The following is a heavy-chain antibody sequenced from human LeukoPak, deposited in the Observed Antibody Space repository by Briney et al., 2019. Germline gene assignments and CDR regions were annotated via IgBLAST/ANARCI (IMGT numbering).Heavy chain of an antibody. V-gene: IGHV3-7*01. CDR2: MKQDGSEK. CDR1: GFTFSSYW. D-gene: IGHD4-11*01. J-gene: IGHJ4*02. CDR3: ARSENKNGNYASALYDY. Sequence: GGSLRLSCAASGFTFSSYWMSWVRQAPGKGLEWVANMKQDGSEKYYVDSVKGRFTISRDNAKNSLYLQMNSLRAEDTAVYYCARSENKNGNYASALYDYWGQGTLVAVSS.